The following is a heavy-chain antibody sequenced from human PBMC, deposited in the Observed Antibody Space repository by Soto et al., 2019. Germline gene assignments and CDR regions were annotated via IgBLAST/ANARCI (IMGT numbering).Heavy chain of an antibody. D-gene: IGHD3-3*01. CDR3: AKEGALLRFLDGGAPQY. Sequence: EVQLLEFGGGLVQPGGSLRLSCAASGFTFSTYAMNWVRQAPGKGLEWVSSVSGSGGSTYYADSVKGRFTISRDNSKNTLYLQMNSLTADDTAVYYCAKEGALLRFLDGGAPQYWGQGTLVTVSS. V-gene: IGHV3-23*01. J-gene: IGHJ1*01. CDR1: GFTFSTYA. CDR2: VSGSGGST.